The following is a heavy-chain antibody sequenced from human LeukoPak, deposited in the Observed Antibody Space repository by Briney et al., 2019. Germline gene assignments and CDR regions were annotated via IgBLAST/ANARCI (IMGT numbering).Heavy chain of an antibody. CDR2: ISAYNGNT. V-gene: IGHV1-18*01. J-gene: IGHJ4*02. D-gene: IGHD2-2*01. CDR3: ARGGEESGQVVPAAVDFDY. Sequence: GASVKVSCTASGYTFTSYGISWVRQAPGQGLEWMGWISAYNGNTNYAQKLQGRVTMTTDTSTSTAYMELRSLRSDDTAVYYCARGGEESGQVVPAAVDFDYWGQGTLVTVSS. CDR1: GYTFTSYG.